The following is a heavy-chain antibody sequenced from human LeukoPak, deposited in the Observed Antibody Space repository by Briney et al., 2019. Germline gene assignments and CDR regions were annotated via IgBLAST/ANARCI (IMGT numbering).Heavy chain of an antibody. V-gene: IGHV4-4*02. CDR1: GGSISSSNW. D-gene: IGHD6-13*01. CDR3: ARDGAAGPLYYYYYMDV. CDR2: IYHSGST. J-gene: IGHJ6*03. Sequence: KASETLSVTCAVSGGSISSSNWWSWVRQPPGKGLEWNGEIYHSGSTNYNPSLKSRVTISVDKSKNQFSLKLSSVTAADTAVYYCARDGAAGPLYYYYYMDVWGKGTTVTVSS.